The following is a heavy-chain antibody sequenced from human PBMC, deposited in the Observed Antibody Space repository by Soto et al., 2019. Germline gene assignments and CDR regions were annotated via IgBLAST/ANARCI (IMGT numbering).Heavy chain of an antibody. CDR3: ARGTTNGNWFDP. D-gene: IGHD1-7*01. CDR2: VFHSGST. CDR1: GTSISSHNW. V-gene: IGHV4-4*02. Sequence: SETLSLTCVVSGTSISSHNWWSWVRQSPGQGWEWIGEVFHSGSTNYNPSLQSRVTMSIDNSRNQFSLTLNSATAADTALYFCARGTTNGNWFDPWGQGILVTVSS. J-gene: IGHJ5*02.